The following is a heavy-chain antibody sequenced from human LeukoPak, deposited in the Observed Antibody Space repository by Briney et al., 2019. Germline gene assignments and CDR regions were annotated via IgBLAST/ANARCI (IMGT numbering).Heavy chain of an antibody. CDR3: ARDLFDTGNYIDY. Sequence: PSETQSLTCTVSGYSISSGYYWGWIRQPPGKGLEWIGSIYHSGSTYYNPSLKSRVTISVDTSKNQFSLKLNSVTAADTAVYYCARDLFDTGNYIDYWGQGTLVTVSS. J-gene: IGHJ4*02. CDR1: GYSISSGYY. CDR2: IYHSGST. V-gene: IGHV4-38-2*02. D-gene: IGHD1-1*01.